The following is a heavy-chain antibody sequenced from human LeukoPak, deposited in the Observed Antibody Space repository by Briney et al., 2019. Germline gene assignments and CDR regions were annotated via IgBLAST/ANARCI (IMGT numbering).Heavy chain of an antibody. D-gene: IGHD4-23*01. CDR2: IYTSGST. CDR1: GGSLSSGSYY. J-gene: IGHJ4*02. Sequence: SETLSLTCTVSGGSLSSGSYYWSWIRQPAGKGLEWIGRIYTSGSTNYNPSLKSRVTISVDTSKNQFSLKLSSVTAADTAVYYCARAAPDYGGNSVDYWGQGTLVTVSS. CDR3: ARAAPDYGGNSVDY. V-gene: IGHV4-61*02.